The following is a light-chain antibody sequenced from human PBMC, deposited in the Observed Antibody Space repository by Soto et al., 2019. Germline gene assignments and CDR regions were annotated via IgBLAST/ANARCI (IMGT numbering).Light chain of an antibody. CDR2: WAS. Sequence: MVMSESRESLVEFLGETATIKYKSSQSVLSSSNNKNYLAWYQQKPGQPPKVLIYWASTRESGVPDRFSGSGSGTDFTLPISSPQAEDDAVYDCQHYYSSLLTSGGGTKVDIK. V-gene: IGKV4-1*01. CDR1: QSVLSSSNNKNY. J-gene: IGKJ4*01. CDR3: QHYYSSLLT.